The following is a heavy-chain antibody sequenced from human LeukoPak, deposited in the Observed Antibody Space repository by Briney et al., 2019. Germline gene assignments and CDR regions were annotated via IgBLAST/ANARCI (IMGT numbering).Heavy chain of an antibody. V-gene: IGHV5-51*01. J-gene: IGHJ4*02. CDR2: IYPGDSDT. CDR3: ARLKVSRRIQLWSSFDY. CDR1: GYSFTSYW. D-gene: IGHD5-18*01. Sequence: GESLKISCKGSGYSFTSYWIGWVRQMPGKGLEWMGIIYPGDSDTRYSPSFQGQVTISADKSISTAYLQWSSLKASDTAMYYCARLKVSRRIQLWSSFDYWGQGTLVTVSS.